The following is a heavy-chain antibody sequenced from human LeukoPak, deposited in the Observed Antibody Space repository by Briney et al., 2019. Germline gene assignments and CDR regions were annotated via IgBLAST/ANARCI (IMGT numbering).Heavy chain of an antibody. CDR2: IIPIFSTA. D-gene: IGHD3-3*01. Sequence: ASVKVSCKASGGTFSSYAISWVRQAPGQGLEWMGGIIPIFSTANYAQKFQGRVTITTDESTSTAYMELSSLRSEDTAAYYCAIHVLRFLEWLSGPLDYWGQGTLVTVSS. V-gene: IGHV1-69*05. J-gene: IGHJ4*02. CDR3: AIHVLRFLEWLSGPLDY. CDR1: GGTFSSYA.